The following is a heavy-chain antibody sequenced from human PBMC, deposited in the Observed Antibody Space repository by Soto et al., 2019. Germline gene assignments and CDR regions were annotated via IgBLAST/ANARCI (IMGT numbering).Heavy chain of an antibody. CDR1: GFTVTSYY. D-gene: IGHD3-10*01. Sequence: GGSLRLSCAASGFTVTSYYMSWVRQAPGKGLEWVSLIYTGGNTNYADSVKGRFTISRDNSKNTLYLQMNSLRAEDTAVYYCARDYYYGSGNYYRADYYHYGMDVWGQGATVTVSS. CDR2: IYTGGNT. CDR3: ARDYYYGSGNYYRADYYHYGMDV. V-gene: IGHV3-53*01. J-gene: IGHJ6*02.